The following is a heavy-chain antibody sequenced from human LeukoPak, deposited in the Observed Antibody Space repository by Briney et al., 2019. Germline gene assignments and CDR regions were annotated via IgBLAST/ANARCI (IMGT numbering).Heavy chain of an antibody. V-gene: IGHV4-39*07. D-gene: IGHD2-8*01. J-gene: IGHJ4*02. CDR2: IYYSGST. CDR1: GGSISSSGYY. CDR3: ARVSGYCPDGVCRFDF. Sequence: SETLSLTCTVSGGSISSSGYYWGWIRQPPGKGLEWIGSIYYSGSTYYNPSLKSRVTISVDTSKNQFSLNLISVTAADTAVYYCARVSGYCPDGVCRFDFWGQGTLVTVSS.